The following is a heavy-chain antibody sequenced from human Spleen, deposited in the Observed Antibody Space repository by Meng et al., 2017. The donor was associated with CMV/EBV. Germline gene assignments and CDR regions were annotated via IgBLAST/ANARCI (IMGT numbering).Heavy chain of an antibody. CDR1: GYTFTTYW. J-gene: IGHJ3*02. Sequence: GESLKISCKSSGYTFTTYWIGWVRQMPGKGLEWVGIIYPGDSDTRYSPSFQGQVTISADKSISTAYLQWSSLKASDTAMYYCARRISGGSRAFDIWGQGTMVTVSS. CDR2: IYPGDSDT. CDR3: ARRISGGSRAFDI. V-gene: IGHV5-51*01. D-gene: IGHD2-15*01.